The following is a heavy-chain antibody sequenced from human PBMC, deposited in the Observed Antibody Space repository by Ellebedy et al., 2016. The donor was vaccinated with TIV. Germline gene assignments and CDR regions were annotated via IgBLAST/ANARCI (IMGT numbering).Heavy chain of an antibody. Sequence: PGGSLRLSCAGSGFTFSHFGMNWVRQVPGKGLEWLSYISSSGGTIYYADSVKGRFVVSRDNARTSVHLQMSGLRVEDTAVYYCARGIVGATMELDYWGQGTLVTVSS. CDR2: ISSSGGTI. D-gene: IGHD1-26*01. V-gene: IGHV3-48*04. CDR1: GFTFSHFG. J-gene: IGHJ4*02. CDR3: ARGIVGATMELDY.